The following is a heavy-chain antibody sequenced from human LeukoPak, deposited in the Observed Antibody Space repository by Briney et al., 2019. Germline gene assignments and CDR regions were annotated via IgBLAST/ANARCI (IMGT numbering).Heavy chain of an antibody. CDR3: ARHRSDSGDYDAFDI. CDR2: IYSSDST. Sequence: GGSLRLSCAASGFIVSSNYMNWVRQAPGQGLEWVSVIYSSDSTYYADSVKGRFTISRDNSKNTLFLQMNSLRAEDTAVYYCARHRSDSGDYDAFDIWGQGTIVTVSS. V-gene: IGHV3-53*01. J-gene: IGHJ3*02. D-gene: IGHD4-17*01. CDR1: GFIVSSNY.